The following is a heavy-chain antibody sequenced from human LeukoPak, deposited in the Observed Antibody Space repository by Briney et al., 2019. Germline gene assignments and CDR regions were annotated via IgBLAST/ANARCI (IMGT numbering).Heavy chain of an antibody. D-gene: IGHD2-15*01. CDR1: GFTFSSHG. Sequence: PGRSLRLSCAASGFTFSSHGMHWVRQAPGKGLEWVAVISDDGRTEYYADSVKGRFTISRDNSKNTVSLQMNSLRDDDTAVFYCTKGGATGSRYNFDYWGQGTLVTVSS. CDR2: ISDDGRTE. CDR3: TKGGATGSRYNFDY. J-gene: IGHJ4*02. V-gene: IGHV3-30*18.